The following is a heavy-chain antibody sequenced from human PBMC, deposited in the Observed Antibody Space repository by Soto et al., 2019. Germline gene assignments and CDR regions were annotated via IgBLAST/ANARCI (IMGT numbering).Heavy chain of an antibody. CDR3: ARIQSSSWFFGNWFDP. D-gene: IGHD6-13*01. CDR2: IFSNDEK. CDR1: GFSLSNARMG. J-gene: IGHJ5*02. Sequence: SGPTLVNPTATLTLTCTVSGFSLSNARMGVSWIRKPPGKALEWLAHIFSNDEKSYSTSLKSRLTISKDTSKSQVVLTMTNMDPVDTATYYCARIQSSSWFFGNWFDPWGQGTLVTVSS. V-gene: IGHV2-26*01.